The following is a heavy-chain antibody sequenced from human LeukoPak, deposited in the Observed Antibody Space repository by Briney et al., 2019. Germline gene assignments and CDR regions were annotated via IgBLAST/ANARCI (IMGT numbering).Heavy chain of an antibody. Sequence: PSETLSLTCAVYGGSFSGYYWSWIRQPPGKGLEWIGEINHSGSTNYNPSLKSRVTISVDTSKNQFSLKLSSVTAADTAVYYCARRGGYSSGWYHIRLYYFDYWGQGTLVTVSS. CDR2: INHSGST. V-gene: IGHV4-34*01. D-gene: IGHD6-19*01. CDR3: ARRGGYSSGWYHIRLYYFDY. J-gene: IGHJ4*02. CDR1: GGSFSGYY.